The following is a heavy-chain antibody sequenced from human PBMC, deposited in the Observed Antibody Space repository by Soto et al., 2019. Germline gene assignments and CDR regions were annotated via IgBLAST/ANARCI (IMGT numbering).Heavy chain of an antibody. V-gene: IGHV5-51*01. J-gene: IGHJ3*02. D-gene: IGHD6-13*01. CDR3: AIPRREAAAGPPLDAFDI. Sequence: GESLMISCKGSGYSFTSYWIGWVRQMPGKGLEWMGIIYPGDSDTRYSPSFQGQVTISADKSISTAYLQWSSLKASDTAMYYCAIPRREAAAGPPLDAFDIWGQGTMVTVSS. CDR1: GYSFTSYW. CDR2: IYPGDSDT.